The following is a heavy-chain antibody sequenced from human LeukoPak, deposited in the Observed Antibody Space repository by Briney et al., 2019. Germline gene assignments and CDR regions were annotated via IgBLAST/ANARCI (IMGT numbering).Heavy chain of an antibody. CDR3: ARTSCSGGSCYSG. D-gene: IGHD2-15*01. CDR1: GFTFSSHW. V-gene: IGHV3-7*01. CDR2: IKQDGTEI. J-gene: IGHJ4*02. Sequence: PGGSLRLSCAASGFTFSSHWMSWVRQAPGKGPEWVANIKQDGTEIYYVDSVKGRFTISRDNAKNSLYLQMNSLRDEDTAVYYCARTSCSGGSCYSGWGQGTLVTVSS.